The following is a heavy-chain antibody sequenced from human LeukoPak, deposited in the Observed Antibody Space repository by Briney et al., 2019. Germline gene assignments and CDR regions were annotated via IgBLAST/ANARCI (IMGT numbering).Heavy chain of an antibody. J-gene: IGHJ6*03. CDR2: IKQDGSEK. Sequence: QPGRSLRLSCAASGFTFSSYWMSWVRQAPGKGLEWVANIKQDGSEKYHVDSVKGRFTISRDNAKNSLYLQMNSLRAEDTAVYYCARDCGSTSWVPCYYYHMDAWGKGTTVTVSS. D-gene: IGHD2-2*01. CDR1: GFTFSSYW. V-gene: IGHV3-7*01. CDR3: ARDCGSTSWVPCYYYHMDA.